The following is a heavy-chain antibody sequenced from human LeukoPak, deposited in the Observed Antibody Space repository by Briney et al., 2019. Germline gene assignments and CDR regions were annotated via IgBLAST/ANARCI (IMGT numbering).Heavy chain of an antibody. V-gene: IGHV3-23*01. Sequence: GSLRLSCAASGFTFSSSAMSWVRQAPGKGLEWVSGISSSGDDTAYADSVKGRFTISRDNSKNTLNLQMNSLRAENTAIYYCAKKNSGLYPFDFWGQGTLVTVSS. J-gene: IGHJ4*02. CDR3: AKKNSGLYPFDF. CDR2: ISSSGDDT. CDR1: GFTFSSSA. D-gene: IGHD4-23*01.